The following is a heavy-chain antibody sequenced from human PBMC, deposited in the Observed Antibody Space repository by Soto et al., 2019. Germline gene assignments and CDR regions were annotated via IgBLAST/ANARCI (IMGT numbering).Heavy chain of an antibody. D-gene: IGHD1-1*01. Sequence: PRGPLRLSCADSGIIVSINYMSWVRLAPGKGLEWVSVIYSGGSTYYADSAKGRFTISRDNSKNTLYLQMNSLRAEDTDVYYCARGAAGTYSDYHWGQGAMVTVSS. J-gene: IGHJ5*02. CDR1: GIIVSINY. CDR2: IYSGGST. CDR3: ARGAAGTYSDYH. V-gene: IGHV3-53*01.